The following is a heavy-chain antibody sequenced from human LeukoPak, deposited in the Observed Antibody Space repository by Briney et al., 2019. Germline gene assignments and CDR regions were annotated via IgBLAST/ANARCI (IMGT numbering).Heavy chain of an antibody. CDR1: GFTFSSYA. CDR3: AKVNLNYDILTGYYWNWFDS. J-gene: IGHJ5*01. Sequence: GGSLRLSCAASGFTFSSYAMSWVRQAPGKGLEWVSAISGSGGSTYYADSVKGRFTISRDNSKNTLYLQMNSLRAEDTAVYYCAKVNLNYDILTGYYWNWFDSWGQGTLVTVSS. D-gene: IGHD3-9*01. CDR2: ISGSGGST. V-gene: IGHV3-23*01.